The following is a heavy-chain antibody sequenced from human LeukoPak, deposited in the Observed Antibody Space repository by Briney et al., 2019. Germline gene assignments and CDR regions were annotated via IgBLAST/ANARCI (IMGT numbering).Heavy chain of an antibody. Sequence: GGSLRLSCAASGFTFSTYAMTWVRQAPGKGLEWVSTISGSGDNTYYADSVKGRFTISRDNSMNMLYLQMNSLRAEDTVVYYCANLRPSSTITNWFDPWGQGTLVTVSS. CDR1: GFTFSTYA. CDR3: ANLRPSSTITNWFDP. J-gene: IGHJ5*02. V-gene: IGHV3-23*01. D-gene: IGHD2-2*01. CDR2: ISGSGDNT.